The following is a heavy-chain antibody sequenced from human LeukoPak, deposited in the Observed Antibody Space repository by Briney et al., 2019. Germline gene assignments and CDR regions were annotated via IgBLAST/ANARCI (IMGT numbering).Heavy chain of an antibody. J-gene: IGHJ3*02. CDR1: GGTFSSYA. CDR2: IIPIFGTA. D-gene: IGHD1/OR15-1a*01. Sequence: ASVKVSCKASGGTFSSYAISWVRQAPGQGLEWMGGIIPIFGTANYAQKFQGRVTITADESTSTAYMELSSLRSEDTAVYYCARAHLEQNAFDIWGQGTMVTVSS. V-gene: IGHV1-69*13. CDR3: ARAHLEQNAFDI.